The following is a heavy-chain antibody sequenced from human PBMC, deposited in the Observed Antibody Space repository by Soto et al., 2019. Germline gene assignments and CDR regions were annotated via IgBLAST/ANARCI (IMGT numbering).Heavy chain of an antibody. V-gene: IGHV1-46*02. CDR1: GYTFDRYY. D-gene: IGHD3-3*01. J-gene: IGHJ6*02. CDR2: ISPTDAFT. CDR3: TRGSFLEWSCMDV. Sequence: ASVKVSCKASGYTFDRYYMHWVRQAPGQGLEWMGVISPTDAFTSYAQRFQGRVTMTRDTSTSTLYMDLSSLRSEDKAVYYCTRGSFLEWSCMDVWGQGTTVTVPS.